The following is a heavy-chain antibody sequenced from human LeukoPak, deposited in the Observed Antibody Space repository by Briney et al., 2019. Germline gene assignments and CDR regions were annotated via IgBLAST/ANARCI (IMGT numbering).Heavy chain of an antibody. Sequence: ASVKVSCKASGYSFTGYYMHWVRQAPGQGLEWMGWISPNSGGTNYAQKFQGRVTMTRDTSISTAYMELSSLTSDDTAVYYCVRFFRGSEFDYWGQGTLVTVSS. CDR1: GYSFTGYY. D-gene: IGHD6-25*01. CDR2: ISPNSGGT. CDR3: VRFFRGSEFDY. J-gene: IGHJ4*02. V-gene: IGHV1-2*02.